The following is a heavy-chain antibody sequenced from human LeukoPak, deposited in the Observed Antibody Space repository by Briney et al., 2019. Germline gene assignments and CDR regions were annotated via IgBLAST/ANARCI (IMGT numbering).Heavy chain of an antibody. D-gene: IGHD3-16*01. V-gene: IGHV4-59*01. CDR3: AGGGGSFDC. CDR1: GGSISNSF. Sequence: SETLSLTCNVSGGSISNSFWSWIRQPPGKGLEWIGYTYHTGSTTYNPSLKSRVNISVDRSKNQFSLRLNSVTTADTALYYWAGGGGSFDCWGHGTLVTVSP. J-gene: IGHJ4*01. CDR2: TYHTGST.